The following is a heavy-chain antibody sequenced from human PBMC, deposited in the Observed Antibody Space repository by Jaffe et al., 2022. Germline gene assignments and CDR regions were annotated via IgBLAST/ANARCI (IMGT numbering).Heavy chain of an antibody. D-gene: IGHD2-15*01. J-gene: IGHJ3*02. CDR1: GYTFTSYA. CDR3: ARYCSGGSCYLDDAFDI. CDR2: INAGNGNT. Sequence: QVQLVQSGAEVKKPGASVKVSCKASGYTFTSYAMHWVRQAPGQRLEWMGWINAGNGNTKYSQKFQGRVTITRDTSASTAYMELSSLRSEDTAVYYCARYCSGGSCYLDDAFDIWGQGTMVTVSS. V-gene: IGHV1-3*01.